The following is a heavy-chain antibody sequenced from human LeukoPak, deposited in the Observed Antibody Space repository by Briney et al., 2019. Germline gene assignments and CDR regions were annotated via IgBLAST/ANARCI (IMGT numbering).Heavy chain of an antibody. V-gene: IGHV1-8*03. CDR2: MNPNSGNT. Sequence: GASVKVSCKASGYTFTSYGISWVRQAPGQGLEWMGWMNPNSGNTGYAQKFQGRVTITRNTSISTAYMELSSLRSEDTAVYYCARGRGGVHDYWGQGTLVTVSS. D-gene: IGHD3-10*01. CDR1: GYTFTSYG. J-gene: IGHJ4*02. CDR3: ARGRGGVHDY.